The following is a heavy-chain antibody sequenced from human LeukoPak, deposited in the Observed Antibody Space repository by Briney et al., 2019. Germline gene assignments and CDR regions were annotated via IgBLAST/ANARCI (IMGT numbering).Heavy chain of an antibody. CDR3: STHNREFVSGSPYQHYHSMDV. CDR1: GGTFSSDA. Sequence: GASVKVSCKASGGTFSSDAISWVRQAPGQGLEWMGGIIPLFSRSNYAQKFQDRLTITTDESSNTAYMELSSLRSEDTAVYFCSTHNREFVSGSPYQHYHSMDVWGQGTAVTVSS. D-gene: IGHD3-10*01. J-gene: IGHJ6*02. V-gene: IGHV1-69*05. CDR2: IIPLFSRS.